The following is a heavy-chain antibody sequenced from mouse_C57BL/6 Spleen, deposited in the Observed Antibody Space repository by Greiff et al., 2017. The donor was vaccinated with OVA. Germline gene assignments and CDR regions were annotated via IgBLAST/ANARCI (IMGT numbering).Heavy chain of an antibody. Sequence: EVHLVESGGGLVKPGGSLKLSCAASGFTFSSYAMSWVRQTPEKRLEWVATISDGGSYTYYPDNVKGRFTISRDNAKNNLYLQMSHLKSEDTAMYYCARERGGLRGYAMDYWGQGTSVTVSS. V-gene: IGHV5-4*01. D-gene: IGHD2-4*01. CDR1: GFTFSSYA. CDR2: ISDGGSYT. J-gene: IGHJ4*01. CDR3: ARERGGLRGYAMDY.